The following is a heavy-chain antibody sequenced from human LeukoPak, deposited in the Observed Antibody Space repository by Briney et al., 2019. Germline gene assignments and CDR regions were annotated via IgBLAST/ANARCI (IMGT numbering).Heavy chain of an antibody. D-gene: IGHD5-18*01. V-gene: IGHV4-34*01. CDR1: GGSFSGYY. CDR3: ARGGRDTAMVPFDY. J-gene: IGHJ4*02. Sequence: SETLSLTCAVYGGSFSGYYWSWIRQPPGKGLEWIGEINHSGSTNHNPSLKSRVTISVDTSKNQFSLKLSSVTAADTAVYYCARGGRDTAMVPFDYWGQGTLVTVSS. CDR2: INHSGST.